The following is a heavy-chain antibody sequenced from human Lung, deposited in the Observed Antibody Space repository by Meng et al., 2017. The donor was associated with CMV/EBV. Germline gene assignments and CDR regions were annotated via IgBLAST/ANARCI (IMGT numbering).Heavy chain of an antibody. CDR1: GFTFSSYA. CDR3: ARGYCSSTSCYWGYYFDY. CDR2: ISYDGSNK. J-gene: IGHJ4*02. Sequence: XCSASGFTFSSYAMHWVRQAPGKGLEWVAVISYDGSNKYYADSVKGRFTISRDNSKNTLYLQMNSLRAEDTAVYYCARGYCSSTSCYWGYYFDYWXQGTLVTVSS. V-gene: IGHV3-30-3*01. D-gene: IGHD2-2*01.